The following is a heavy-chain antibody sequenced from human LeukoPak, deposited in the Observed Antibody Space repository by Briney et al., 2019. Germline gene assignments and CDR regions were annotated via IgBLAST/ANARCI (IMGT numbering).Heavy chain of an antibody. CDR3: ARDFWDDFEYFDL. CDR2: ISGAGDST. D-gene: IGHD3-3*01. Sequence: GGSLRLSCAASGFTFSRSAMSWVRQAPGKGLEWLAAISGAGDSTYYADSVKGRFTISRDNSENTVYLQMNSLRADETAVYYCARDFWDDFEYFDLWGRGTLVTVSS. V-gene: IGHV3-23*01. CDR1: GFTFSRSA. J-gene: IGHJ2*01.